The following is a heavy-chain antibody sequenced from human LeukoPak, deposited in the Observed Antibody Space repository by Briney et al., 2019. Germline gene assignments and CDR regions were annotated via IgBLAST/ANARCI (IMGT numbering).Heavy chain of an antibody. J-gene: IGHJ1*01. CDR2: ISSSGSTI. Sequence: SGGSLRLSCAASGFTFSSYEMNWVRQAPGKGLEWVSYISSSGSTIYYADSVKGRSTISRDNAKNSLYLQMNSLRAEDTAVYYCARDLGEQLEPNAEYFQHWGQGTLVTVSS. CDR3: ARDLGEQLEPNAEYFQH. CDR1: GFTFSSYE. V-gene: IGHV3-48*03. D-gene: IGHD6-13*01.